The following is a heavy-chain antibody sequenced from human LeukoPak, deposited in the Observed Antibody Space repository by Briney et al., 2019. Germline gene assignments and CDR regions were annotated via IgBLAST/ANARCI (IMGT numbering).Heavy chain of an antibody. J-gene: IGHJ4*02. D-gene: IGHD1-26*01. Sequence: PGGSLSLSCAASGFTFSNAWMSWVRQAPGKGLGWFGRIKSKTDGGTTDYAAPVKGRFTISRDDSKNTLYLQMNSLKTEDTAVYYCTTDRSGSYYADYWGQGTLVTVSS. CDR1: GFTFSNAW. CDR3: TTDRSGSYYADY. V-gene: IGHV3-15*01. CDR2: IKSKTDGGTT.